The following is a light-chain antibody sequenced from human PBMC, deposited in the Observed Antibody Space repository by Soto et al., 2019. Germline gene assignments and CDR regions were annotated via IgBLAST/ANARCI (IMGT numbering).Light chain of an antibody. V-gene: IGKV1-5*01. CDR3: QQYSSYSRT. CDR1: QSISSW. Sequence: DIQMTQSPSTLPASVGDRVTITCRASQSISSWLAWYQQKPGKAPKLLIYDASSLESGVPSRFSGSGSGTECTLTISSLQPDDFAAYHCQQYSSYSRTFGQGTKVEIK. J-gene: IGKJ1*01. CDR2: DAS.